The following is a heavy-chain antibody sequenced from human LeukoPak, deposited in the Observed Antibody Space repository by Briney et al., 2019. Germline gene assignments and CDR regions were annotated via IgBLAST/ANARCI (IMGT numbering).Heavy chain of an antibody. D-gene: IGHD3-16*01. J-gene: IGHJ5*02. Sequence: ASVKVSCKASVYTFTSYDINWVRQATGRGLEWMGWMNPNSGNTGYAQKFQGRVTMTRNTSISTAYMELGSLRSEDTAVYYCARGRYVRNWFDPWGQGTLVTVSS. V-gene: IGHV1-8*01. CDR3: ARGRYVRNWFDP. CDR1: VYTFTSYD. CDR2: MNPNSGNT.